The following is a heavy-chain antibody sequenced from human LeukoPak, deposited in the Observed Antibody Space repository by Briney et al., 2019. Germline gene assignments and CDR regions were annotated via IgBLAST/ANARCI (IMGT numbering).Heavy chain of an antibody. D-gene: IGHD3-16*02. CDR1: GFTFSSYG. CDR2: IWYDGSNK. V-gene: IGHV3-33*06. CDR3: AEDRGMYSYIDY. Sequence: QSGRSLRLSCAASGFTFSSYGMHWVRQAPGKGLEWVAVIWYDGSNKYYADSVKGRFTISRDNSKNTLYLQMNSLRAEDTAVYYCAEDRGMYSYIDYWGQGTLVTVSS. J-gene: IGHJ4*02.